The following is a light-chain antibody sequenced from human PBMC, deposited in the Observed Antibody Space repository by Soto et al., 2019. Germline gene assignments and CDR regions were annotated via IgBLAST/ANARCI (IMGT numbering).Light chain of an antibody. V-gene: IGLV1-40*01. CDR3: QSYDKRLTAYV. Sequence: QSVLTQPPSVSGAPGQRVTISCSGTSSSIGAGYEVHWYHQLPGTPPKLVVSGNDKRPSGVPDRLSASKSGTSASLAITGLQAEDEGHYYCQSYDKRLTAYVFGTGTKLTVL. CDR2: GND. J-gene: IGLJ1*01. CDR1: SSSIGAGYE.